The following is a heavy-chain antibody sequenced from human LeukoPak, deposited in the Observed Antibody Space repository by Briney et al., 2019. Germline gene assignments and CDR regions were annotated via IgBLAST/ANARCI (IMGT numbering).Heavy chain of an antibody. J-gene: IGHJ4*02. CDR3: AREGYYGSGSPPSLYFDY. CDR1: GFTFRNYV. D-gene: IGHD3-10*01. Sequence: GGSLRLSCAAPGFTFRNYVIHWVRQAPGKGLEWVAVTSSDLNVELYADSVKGRFTISRDNSRSTLYLQMNSLRPEDTAIYYCAREGYYGSGSPPSLYFDYWGQGTLVTVSS. CDR2: TSSDLNVE. V-gene: IGHV3-30-3*01.